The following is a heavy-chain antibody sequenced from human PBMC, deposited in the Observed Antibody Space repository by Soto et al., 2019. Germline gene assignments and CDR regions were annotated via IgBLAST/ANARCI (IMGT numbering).Heavy chain of an antibody. D-gene: IGHD1-20*01. CDR3: ARSEMTYNWND. Sequence: EVQLLESGGDLVQPGGSLRLSCADSGCTFRGDAMSWFRQAPGKGLEWVSSISGSGEMTHYADSVKGRFTISRDNAKNTLYLQMESLRAEDTARYSCARSEMTYNWNDWGKGALVTVSS. V-gene: IGHV3-23*01. J-gene: IGHJ4*02. CDR2: ISGSGEMT. CDR1: GCTFRGDA.